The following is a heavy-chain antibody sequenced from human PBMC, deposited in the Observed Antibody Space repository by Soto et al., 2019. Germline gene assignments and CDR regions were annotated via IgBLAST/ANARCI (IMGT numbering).Heavy chain of an antibody. V-gene: IGHV2-70*11. D-gene: IGHD2-15*01. CDR1: GFSLSTSGMC. CDR3: ARTPCLVYCSGGSGYGYYYYNYMDV. CDR2: IDWDDYK. Sequence: SRPTLVNATQTLILTCNFSGFSLSTSGMCVSWIRQPPGKALEWLARIDWDDYKYYRTSLQTMLAISKDTFKNQVVLTMTNMDPVDTATYYCARTPCLVYCSGGSGYGYYYYNYMDVWGKGITVTVAS. J-gene: IGHJ6*03.